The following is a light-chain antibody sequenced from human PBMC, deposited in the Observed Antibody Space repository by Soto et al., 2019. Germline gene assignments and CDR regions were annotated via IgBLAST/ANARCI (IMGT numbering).Light chain of an antibody. J-gene: IGKJ4*01. CDR3: QQYDNLPLT. V-gene: IGKV1-33*01. CDR1: QDISNY. CDR2: DAS. Sequence: DIQMTQSPSSLSASVGDRVTITCQASQDISNYLNWYQQKPGKARKLLIYDASNLETGVPSRFSGSGSGTDFTFTISRLQPEYIATYYCQQYDNLPLTFGGGTKVEIK.